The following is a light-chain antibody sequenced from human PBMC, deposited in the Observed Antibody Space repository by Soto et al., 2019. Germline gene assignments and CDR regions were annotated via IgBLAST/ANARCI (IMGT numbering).Light chain of an antibody. CDR1: QSVGTS. CDR3: QQRNNWLT. V-gene: IGKV3-11*01. Sequence: DIVLTQSPATLSLSPGERATLSCRASQSVGTSLAWFQHKPGQAPRLLLYAASNRAAGIPVRFSGSGSGTDCTRPVSSLEPEDFAVYYCQQRNNWLTFGGGTKVEIK. J-gene: IGKJ4*01. CDR2: AAS.